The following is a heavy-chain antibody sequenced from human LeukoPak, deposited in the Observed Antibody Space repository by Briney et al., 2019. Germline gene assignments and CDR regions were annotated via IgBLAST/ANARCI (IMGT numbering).Heavy chain of an antibody. Sequence: HGESLKISCKGSGYSFTNYWIGWVRQMPGKGLEWMGIIYPGDSDTRYSPSFQGQVTISADKSISTAYLQWSSLEASDTAMYYCARPCGGDCYGIDYWGQGTLVTVSS. CDR2: IYPGDSDT. V-gene: IGHV5-51*01. CDR3: ARPCGGDCYGIDY. CDR1: GYSFTNYW. D-gene: IGHD2-21*02. J-gene: IGHJ4*02.